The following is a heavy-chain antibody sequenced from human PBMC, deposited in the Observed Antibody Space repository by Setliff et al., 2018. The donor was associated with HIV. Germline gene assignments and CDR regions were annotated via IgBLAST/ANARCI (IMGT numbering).Heavy chain of an antibody. CDR1: GGTFGIYG. V-gene: IGHV1-69*05. Sequence: SVMVSCKASGGTFGIYGISWVRQAPGQGLEWMGGTIPMFGTANYAQKFQGRVTITTDESTNTGYMELSSLRSEDTAVYYCARESACSSTSCPKVLDYWGREHWSPSPQ. D-gene: IGHD2-2*01. CDR2: TIPMFGTA. J-gene: IGHJ4*02. CDR3: ARESACSSTSCPKVLDY.